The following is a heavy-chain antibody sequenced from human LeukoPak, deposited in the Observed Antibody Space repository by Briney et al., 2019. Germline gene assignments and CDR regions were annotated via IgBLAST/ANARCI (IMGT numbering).Heavy chain of an antibody. CDR2: IYYSGST. Sequence: SETLSLTCTVSSGSISTSNYYWGWIRQPPGKGLEWIGNIYYSGSTYYNPSLKSRVTISLDTSKNQFSLKLSSVTAADTAVYYCASVRRGFGESSKYYAYYYMGVWGKGTTVTISS. D-gene: IGHD3-10*01. V-gene: IGHV4-39*01. J-gene: IGHJ6*03. CDR1: SGSISTSNYY. CDR3: ASVRRGFGESSKYYAYYYMGV.